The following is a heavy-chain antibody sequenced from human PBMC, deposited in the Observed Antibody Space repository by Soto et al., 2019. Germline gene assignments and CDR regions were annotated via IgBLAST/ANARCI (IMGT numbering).Heavy chain of an antibody. D-gene: IGHD5-18*01. Sequence: QVQLVESGGGVVQPGRSLRLSCAASGFTFSSYGMHWVRQAPGKGLEWVAVISYDGSNKYYADSVKGRFTISRDNSKNTLYLQMGSLRPEDMAVYYCARDGRAMNDYWGQGTLVTVSS. CDR1: GFTFSSYG. V-gene: IGHV3-30*03. CDR2: ISYDGSNK. CDR3: ARDGRAMNDY. J-gene: IGHJ4*02.